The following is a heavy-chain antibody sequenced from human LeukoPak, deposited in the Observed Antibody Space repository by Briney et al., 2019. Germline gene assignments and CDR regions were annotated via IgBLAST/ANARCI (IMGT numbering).Heavy chain of an antibody. Sequence: ASVTVSCTASGYTFTSYGISWVRQAPGQGLEWMGWISAYNGNTNYAQKLQGRVTMTTDTSTSTAYMELRSLRSDDTAVYYCARDSYYYYYGMDVWGQGTTVTVSS. CDR2: ISAYNGNT. CDR1: GYTFTSYG. CDR3: ARDSYYYYYGMDV. V-gene: IGHV1-18*01. J-gene: IGHJ6*02.